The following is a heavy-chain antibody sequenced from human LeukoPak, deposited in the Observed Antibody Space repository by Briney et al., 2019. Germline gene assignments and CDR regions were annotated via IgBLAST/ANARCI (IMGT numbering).Heavy chain of an antibody. D-gene: IGHD5-18*01. V-gene: IGHV3-66*01. CDR1: GFTVSSNC. Sequence: GGSLRLSCAASGFTVSSNCMSWVRQAPGKGLEWVSVIYSAGSTFYADSVKGRFTISRDNSKNMVHLQMNSLRAEDTAVYYCARDRAYTYGYAYYFENWGQGTLVTVSS. CDR3: ARDRAYTYGYAYYFEN. CDR2: IYSAGST. J-gene: IGHJ4*02.